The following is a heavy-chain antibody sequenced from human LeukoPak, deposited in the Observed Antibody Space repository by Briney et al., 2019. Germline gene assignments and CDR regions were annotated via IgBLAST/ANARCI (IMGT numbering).Heavy chain of an antibody. V-gene: IGHV4-39*01. CDR2: IYYSGST. D-gene: IGHD5-18*01. CDR3: ARRGYSYGYLSDY. J-gene: IGHJ4*02. Sequence: SETLSLTCTVSGGSISSSSYYWGWIRRPPGKGLEWIGSIYYSGSTYYNPSLKSRVTISVDTSKNQFSLKLSSVTAADTAVYYCARRGYSYGYLSDYWGQGTLVTVSS. CDR1: GGSISSSSYY.